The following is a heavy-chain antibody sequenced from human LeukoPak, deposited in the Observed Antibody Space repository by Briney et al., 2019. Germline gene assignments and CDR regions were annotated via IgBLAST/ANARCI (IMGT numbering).Heavy chain of an antibody. CDR2: IRYDGNNQ. CDR1: GFTLRDYD. V-gene: IGHV3-30*02. CDR3: ARGPMVRGVTDYYYYMDV. D-gene: IGHD3-10*01. J-gene: IGHJ6*03. Sequence: PGGSLTLSCATSGFTLRDYDMHWVRQAPGKGLEWVSMIRYDGNNQFYVDSVKGRFTFSRDNSKNTLYLQMNGLRAEDTAVYYCARGPMVRGVTDYYYYMDVWGKGTTVTVSS.